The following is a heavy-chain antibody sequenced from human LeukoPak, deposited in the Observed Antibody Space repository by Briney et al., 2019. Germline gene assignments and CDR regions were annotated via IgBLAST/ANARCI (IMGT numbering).Heavy chain of an antibody. CDR3: ARGSTPWSSAPFDY. CDR1: GGSISSYY. V-gene: IGHV4-59*01. D-gene: IGHD3-22*01. Sequence: SETLFLTCTVSGGSISSYYWSWIRQPPGKGLEWIGYIYYSGSTNYNPSLKSRVTISVDTSKNQFSLKLSSVTAADTAVYYCARGSTPWSSAPFDYWGQGTLVTVSS. CDR2: IYYSGST. J-gene: IGHJ4*02.